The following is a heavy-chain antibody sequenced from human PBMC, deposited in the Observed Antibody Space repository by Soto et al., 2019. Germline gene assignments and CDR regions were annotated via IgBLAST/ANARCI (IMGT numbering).Heavy chain of an antibody. CDR1: GFTFSSYS. V-gene: IGHV3-21*01. CDR3: AKEYTGTPRVVFDL. CDR2: ISSSSSYI. Sequence: GGSLRLSCAASGFTFSSYSMNWVRQAPGKGLEWVSSISSSSSYIYYADSVKGRFTISRDNAKNSLYLQMNSLRAEDTAVYYCAKEYTGTPRVVFDLWAQGTRVPVPS. D-gene: IGHD2-2*02. J-gene: IGHJ3*01.